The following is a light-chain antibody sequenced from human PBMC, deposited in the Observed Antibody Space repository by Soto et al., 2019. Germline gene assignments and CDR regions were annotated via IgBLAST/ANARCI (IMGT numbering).Light chain of an antibody. CDR1: SNNVGNYNL. CDR3: CSYAGSDTYV. J-gene: IGLJ1*01. Sequence: QSALTQPASVSGSPGQSITISCTGTSNNVGNYNLVSWYQQHPGKAPKLMIYEVYKRPPGVSNRFSGSKSGITASLTISGLQAEDEGDYYCCSYAGSDTYVFGTGTK. CDR2: EVY. V-gene: IGLV2-23*02.